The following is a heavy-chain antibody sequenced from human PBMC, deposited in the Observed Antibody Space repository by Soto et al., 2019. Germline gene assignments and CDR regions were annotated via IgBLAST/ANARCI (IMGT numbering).Heavy chain of an antibody. V-gene: IGHV3-30-3*01. J-gene: IGHJ4*02. CDR3: ARDPQGSYCYIDY. Sequence: GGSLRLSCAASGFTFSSCAIHWVRQAPGKGLEWVTIISKDGNSKHYADSVKGRFTISRDNSKNTLFLQMNSLRAEDTAVYYCARDPQGSYCYIDYWGQGTPVTVSS. CDR2: ISKDGNSK. D-gene: IGHD3-10*01. CDR1: GFTFSSCA.